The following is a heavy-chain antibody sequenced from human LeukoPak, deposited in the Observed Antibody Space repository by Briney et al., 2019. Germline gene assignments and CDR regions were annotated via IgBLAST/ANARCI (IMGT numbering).Heavy chain of an antibody. J-gene: IGHJ4*02. CDR3: FTGDYGDYVAESYFDY. D-gene: IGHD4-17*01. CDR1: GYSFTSYW. CDR2: IYPGDSDT. V-gene: IGHV5-51*01. Sequence: GESLKISCKGSGYSFTSYWIGWVRKMPGKGLEWMGIIYPGDSDTRYSPSFQGQVTISADKSISTAYLQWSSLKASDTAMYYCFTGDYGDYVAESYFDYWGQGTLVTVSS.